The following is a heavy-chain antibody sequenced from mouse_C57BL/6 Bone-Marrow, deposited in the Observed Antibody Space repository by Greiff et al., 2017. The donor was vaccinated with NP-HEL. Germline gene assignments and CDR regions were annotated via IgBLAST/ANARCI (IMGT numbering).Heavy chain of an antibody. CDR1: GFTFSDYY. CDR3: ARRYYYGSSHWYFDV. CDR2: ISNGGGST. V-gene: IGHV5-12*01. J-gene: IGHJ1*03. Sequence: DVKLVESGGGLVQPGGSLKLSCAASGFTFSDYYMYWVRQTPEKRLEWVAYISNGGGSTYYPDTVKGRFTISRDNAKNTLYLQMSRLKSEDTAMYYCARRYYYGSSHWYFDVWGTGTTVTVSS. D-gene: IGHD1-1*01.